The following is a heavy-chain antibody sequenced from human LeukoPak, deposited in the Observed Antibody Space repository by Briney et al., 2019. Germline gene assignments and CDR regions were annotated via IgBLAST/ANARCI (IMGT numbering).Heavy chain of an antibody. V-gene: IGHV3-23*01. CDR3: AKGSRDGYNYDAFDI. Sequence: GGSLRLSCAASGFTFSSYAMSWVRQAPGKGLEWVSAISGFGGGTYYADSVKGRFTISRDNSKNTLYLQMNSLRAEDTALYYCAKGSRDGYNYDAFDIWGQGTMVTVSS. J-gene: IGHJ3*02. D-gene: IGHD5-24*01. CDR1: GFTFSSYA. CDR2: ISGFGGGT.